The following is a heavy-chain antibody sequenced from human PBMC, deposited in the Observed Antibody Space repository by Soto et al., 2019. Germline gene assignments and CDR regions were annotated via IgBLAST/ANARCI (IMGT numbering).Heavy chain of an antibody. D-gene: IGHD6-13*01. V-gene: IGHV1-18*01. CDR1: GYTFTRNG. Sequence: QVHLVHSGAEVKKPGASVNVSCKTSGYTFTRNGISWVRQAPGQGLEWMGWISSNSGNIKYAQKLQGRVIMTTDTSSSRAFLELSRRMYNDASVLYCGEGRRINSWPSIDVWGPGTMVTVSS. CDR2: ISSNSGNI. CDR3: GEGRRINSWPSIDV. J-gene: IGHJ6*02.